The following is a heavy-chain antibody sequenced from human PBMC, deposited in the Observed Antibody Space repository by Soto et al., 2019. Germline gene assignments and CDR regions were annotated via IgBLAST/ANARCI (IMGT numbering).Heavy chain of an antibody. Sequence: VRLSCAASGFTFSNAWMSWVRQAPGKGLEWVGRIKSKTDGGTTDYAAPVKGRYTISRDDSKNTLYLQMNSLKTEDTAVYYCTTAPYYYDSSGYSSAFDIWGQGTMVTVS. J-gene: IGHJ3*02. D-gene: IGHD3-22*01. V-gene: IGHV3-15*01. CDR1: GFTFSNAW. CDR3: TTAPYYYDSSGYSSAFDI. CDR2: IKSKTDGGTT.